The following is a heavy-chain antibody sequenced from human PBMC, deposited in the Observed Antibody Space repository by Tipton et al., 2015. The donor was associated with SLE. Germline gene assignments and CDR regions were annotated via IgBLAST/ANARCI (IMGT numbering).Heavy chain of an antibody. CDR2: IYYSGST. CDR1: GGSISSYY. CDR3: ARENGEEWELLSYFDY. Sequence: LRLSCTVSGGSISSYYWSWIRQPPGKGLEWIGYIYYSGSTNYNPSLKSRVTISVDTSKNQFSLKLSSVTAADTAVYYCARENGEEWELLSYFDYWGQGTLVTVSS. V-gene: IGHV4-59*01. J-gene: IGHJ4*02. D-gene: IGHD1-26*01.